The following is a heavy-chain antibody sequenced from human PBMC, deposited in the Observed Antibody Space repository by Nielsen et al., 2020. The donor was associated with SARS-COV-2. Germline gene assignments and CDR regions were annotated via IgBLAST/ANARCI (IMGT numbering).Heavy chain of an antibody. J-gene: IGHJ4*02. CDR2: IRSKADGGTT. CDR1: GFIFSNAL. CDR3: TTNYDVLTGLES. D-gene: IGHD3-9*01. V-gene: IGHV3-15*01. Sequence: GESLKISCAASGFIFSNALMTWVRQAPGKGLEWAGRIRSKADGGTTDYAAPVKGRFTISRDDSKNTLYLLMNSLRIEDTGVYYCTTNYDVLTGLESWGQGALVTVSS.